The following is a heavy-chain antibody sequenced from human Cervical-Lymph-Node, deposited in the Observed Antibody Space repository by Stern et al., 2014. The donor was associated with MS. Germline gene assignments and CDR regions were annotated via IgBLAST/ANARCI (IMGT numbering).Heavy chain of an antibody. V-gene: IGHV1-18*01. Sequence: VQLEESGAEVKKPGASVKVSCKASGYTFTSYGISWVRQAPGQGLEWMGWISAYNGNTNYAQKLQGRVTMTTDTSTSTAYMELRSLRSDDTAVYYCARDHQVLGLRVYYFDYWGQGTLVTVSS. CDR1: GYTFTSYG. J-gene: IGHJ4*02. CDR2: ISAYNGNT. D-gene: IGHD4-17*01. CDR3: ARDHQVLGLRVYYFDY.